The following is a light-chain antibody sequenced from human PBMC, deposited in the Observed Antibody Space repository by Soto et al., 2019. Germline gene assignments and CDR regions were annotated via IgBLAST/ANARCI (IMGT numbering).Light chain of an antibody. CDR1: QSVSTW. J-gene: IGKJ1*01. V-gene: IGKV1-5*01. CDR3: QQYNSYWT. CDR2: AAS. Sequence: DIQMTQSPSTLSASVGDRVTITCRASQSVSTWLAWYQQKPGKAPKLLIYAASSLQSGVPSRFSGSGSGTDFTLTISSLQPEDFATYYCQQYNSYWTFGQGTKVDI.